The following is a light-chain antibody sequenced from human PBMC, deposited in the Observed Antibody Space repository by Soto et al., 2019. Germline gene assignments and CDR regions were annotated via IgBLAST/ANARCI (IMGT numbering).Light chain of an antibody. CDR1: QSISDW. CDR3: QQYDSYSWT. Sequence: DIQMTQSPSTLSASVGDRVTITCRASQSISDWVAWYQQKPGEAPKLLIFDASSLKSGVPSRFSGSGSGTEFTLIISSLQSDDFGTYYCQQYDSYSWTFGQGTKVDIK. J-gene: IGKJ1*01. CDR2: DAS. V-gene: IGKV1-5*01.